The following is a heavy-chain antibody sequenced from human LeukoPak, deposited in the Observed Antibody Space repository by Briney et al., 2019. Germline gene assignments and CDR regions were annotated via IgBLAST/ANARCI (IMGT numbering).Heavy chain of an antibody. CDR3: ARVRDYYYDTTTYYYFDY. D-gene: IGHD3-22*01. CDR1: GYTFTSYY. Sequence: ASVKVSCKASGYTFTSYYMHWVRQAPGQGLEWMGIINPSGGSTSYAQKFQGRVTMTRDTSTSTVYMELSSLRSEDTAVFYCARVRDYYYDTTTYYYFDYWGQGTLVTVSS. CDR2: INPSGGST. J-gene: IGHJ4*02. V-gene: IGHV1-46*01.